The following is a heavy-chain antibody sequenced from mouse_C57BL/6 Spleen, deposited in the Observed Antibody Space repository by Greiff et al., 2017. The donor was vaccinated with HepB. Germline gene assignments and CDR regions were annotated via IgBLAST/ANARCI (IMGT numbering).Heavy chain of an antibody. D-gene: IGHD1-1*01. V-gene: IGHV1-64*01. CDR3: ARGDGSRGGYLEY. CDR1: GYTFTSYW. Sequence: QVQLQQPGAELVKPGASVKLSCKASGYTFTSYWMHWVKQRPGQGLEWIGIIHPNSGSTNYNKKFKSKATMTVDKSSSTAYMQLSSLTSEDSAVYYCARGDGSRGGYLEYGGQGTTVTVSS. CDR2: IHPNSGST. J-gene: IGHJ2*01.